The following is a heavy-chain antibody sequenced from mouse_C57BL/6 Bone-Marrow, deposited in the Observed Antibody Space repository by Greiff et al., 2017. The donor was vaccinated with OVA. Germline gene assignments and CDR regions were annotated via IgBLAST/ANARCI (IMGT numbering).Heavy chain of an antibody. Sequence: EVHLVESGGGLVQPGGSLSLSCAASGFTFTDYYMSWVRQPPGKALEWLGFIRNKANGYTTEYSASVKGRFTISRDNSQSILYLQMNALRAEDSATYYCARPQQGRDYAMDYWGQGTSVTVSS. CDR3: ARPQQGRDYAMDY. V-gene: IGHV7-3*01. D-gene: IGHD4-1*02. J-gene: IGHJ4*01. CDR1: GFTFTDYY. CDR2: IRNKANGYTT.